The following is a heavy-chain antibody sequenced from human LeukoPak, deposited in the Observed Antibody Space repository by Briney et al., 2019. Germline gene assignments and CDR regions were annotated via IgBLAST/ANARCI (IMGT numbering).Heavy chain of an antibody. CDR2: IRYDGSNK. V-gene: IGHV3-30*02. D-gene: IGHD1-26*01. CDR3: AKEGSYWGKLDY. CDR1: GFTFSSYG. J-gene: IGHJ4*02. Sequence: GGSLRLSCAASGFTFSSYGMHWVRQAPGKGLEWVAFIRYDGSNKYCADSVKGRFTISRDNSKNTLYLQMNSLRAEDTAVYYCAKEGSYWGKLDYWGQGTLVTVSS.